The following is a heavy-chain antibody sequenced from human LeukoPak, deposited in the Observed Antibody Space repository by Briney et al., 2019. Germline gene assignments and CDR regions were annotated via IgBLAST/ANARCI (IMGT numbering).Heavy chain of an antibody. Sequence: PSETLSLTCTVSGGSISSYFCSWIRHPAGRGLEWIGRVYTSGSTNYNPSLKSRVTMSVDTSKSQFSLKLRSVTAADTAVYYCARGLRGVTDYWGQGTLVTVSS. D-gene: IGHD2-21*02. CDR2: VYTSGST. CDR1: GGSISSYF. V-gene: IGHV4-4*07. J-gene: IGHJ4*02. CDR3: ARGLRGVTDY.